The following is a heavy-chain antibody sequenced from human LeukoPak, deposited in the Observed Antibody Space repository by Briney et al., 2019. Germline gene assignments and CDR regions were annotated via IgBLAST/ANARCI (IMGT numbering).Heavy chain of an antibody. D-gene: IGHD3-16*01. J-gene: IGHJ4*02. Sequence: SETLSLTCTVSGYSISSGYYWGWIRPPPGKGLEWIGSIYHSGSTYYNPSLKSRVTISVDTSKNQFSLKLSSVTAADTAVYYCARVSYYDYVWGSPTATDYWGQGTLVTVSS. CDR2: IYHSGST. V-gene: IGHV4-38-2*02. CDR3: ARVSYYDYVWGSPTATDY. CDR1: GYSISSGYY.